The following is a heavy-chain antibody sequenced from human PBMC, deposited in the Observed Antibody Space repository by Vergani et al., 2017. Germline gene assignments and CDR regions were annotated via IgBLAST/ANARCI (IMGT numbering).Heavy chain of an antibody. D-gene: IGHD3-22*01. CDR3: AKESGEHNYYDISGYYNY. J-gene: IGHJ4*02. V-gene: IGHV3-23*01. CDR1: GFTFSSYA. Sequence: EVQLLESGGGLVQPGGSLRLSCAASGFTFSSYAMSWVRQAPGKGLEWVSAISGSGGSTYYADSVKGRFTISRDNSKNTLYLQMNSLRAEDTAVYYCAKESGEHNYYDISGYYNYWGQGTLVTVSS. CDR2: ISGSGGST.